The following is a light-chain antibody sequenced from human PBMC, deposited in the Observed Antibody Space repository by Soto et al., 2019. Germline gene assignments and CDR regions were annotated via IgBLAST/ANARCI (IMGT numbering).Light chain of an antibody. J-gene: IGLJ1*01. CDR1: SSDVGGYNY. Sequence: LTQPASVSGSPGQSITISCTGTSSDVGGYNYVSWYQQHPGKAPKLMIYDVSNRPSGVSNRFSGSKSGNTASLTISGLQAEDEADYYCSSYTSSSTPVFGTGTKLTVL. CDR3: SSYTSSSTPV. V-gene: IGLV2-14*01. CDR2: DVS.